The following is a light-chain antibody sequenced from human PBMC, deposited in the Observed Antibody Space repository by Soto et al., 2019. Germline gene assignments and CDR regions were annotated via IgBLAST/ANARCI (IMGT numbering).Light chain of an antibody. Sequence: EIVLTQSPATLSLSPGERPTLSGRASQSVSSYLAWYQQKPGQATRLIIYDASNRANGIPARSSGSGSGTDFTLTISSLEPEDFASYYCQQRSNWPPITFGQGTRLEI. CDR3: QQRSNWPPIT. CDR1: QSVSSY. V-gene: IGKV3-11*01. CDR2: DAS. J-gene: IGKJ5*01.